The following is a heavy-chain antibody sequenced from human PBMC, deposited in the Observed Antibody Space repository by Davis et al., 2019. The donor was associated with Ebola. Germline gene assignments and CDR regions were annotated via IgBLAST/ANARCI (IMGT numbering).Heavy chain of an antibody. CDR3: VKGSITMTVVVYFDL. Sequence: GGSLRLSCSVSGFMFSSYAMHWVRQAPGKGLQYVSGITNNGGSTYYADSVKGRFIISRDNSKNTQYLQMSSLRIEDTAVYYCVKGSITMTVVVYFDLWGQGTLVTVSS. V-gene: IGHV3-64D*06. J-gene: IGHJ4*02. CDR2: ITNNGGST. D-gene: IGHD3-22*01. CDR1: GFMFSSYA.